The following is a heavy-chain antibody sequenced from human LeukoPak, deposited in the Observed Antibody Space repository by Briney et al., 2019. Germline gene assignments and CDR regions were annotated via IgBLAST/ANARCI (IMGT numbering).Heavy chain of an antibody. Sequence: PSETLSLTCTVSGGSISSYYWSWIRQPPGKGLEWIGYIYYSGSTNYNPSLKSRVTISVDTSKNQFSLKLSSVTAADTAVYYCARDQGDTALVFDYWGQGTLVTVSS. CDR3: ARDQGDTALVFDY. J-gene: IGHJ4*02. D-gene: IGHD5-18*01. V-gene: IGHV4-59*01. CDR1: GGSISSYY. CDR2: IYYSGST.